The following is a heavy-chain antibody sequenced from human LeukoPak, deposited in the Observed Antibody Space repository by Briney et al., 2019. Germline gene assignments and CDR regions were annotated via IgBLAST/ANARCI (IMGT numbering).Heavy chain of an antibody. J-gene: IGHJ6*02. CDR2: ISGSGGRT. D-gene: IGHD6-6*01. CDR3: AKDLTPYSSSPLDYFYGMDV. Sequence: GGSLRLSCAASGFTFSSYAMSWVRQAPGKGLEWVSVISGSGGRTYYADSAKGRFTISRDNSKNTLYLQMNSLRAEDTAVYYCAKDLTPYSSSPLDYFYGMDVWGQGTTVTVSS. V-gene: IGHV3-23*01. CDR1: GFTFSSYA.